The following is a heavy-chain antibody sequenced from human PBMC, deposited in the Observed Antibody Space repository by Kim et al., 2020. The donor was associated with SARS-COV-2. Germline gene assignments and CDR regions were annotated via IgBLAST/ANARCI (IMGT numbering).Heavy chain of an antibody. J-gene: IGHJ4*02. D-gene: IGHD3-9*01. CDR1: GGSISSYY. CDR2: IYYSGST. CDR3: ARAYYDILTGYYPEHFDY. Sequence: SETLSLTCTVSGGSISSYYWSWIRQPPGKGLEWIGYIYYSGSTNYNPSLKSRVTISVDTSKNQFSLKLSSVTAADTAVYYCARAYYDILTGYYPEHFDYWGQGTLVTVSS. V-gene: IGHV4-59*13.